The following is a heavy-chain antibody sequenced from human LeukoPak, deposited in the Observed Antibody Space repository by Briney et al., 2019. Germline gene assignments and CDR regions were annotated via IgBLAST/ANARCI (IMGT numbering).Heavy chain of an antibody. V-gene: IGHV3-30*04. J-gene: IGHJ4*02. CDR2: ILYDGSNK. Sequence: GGSLRLSCAASRFTFSNYDTHWVRQAPGKGLEWVAVILYDGSNKYYAASVKGRFTISRDNSKSTLYLQMNSLRAEDTAWYYCARDGYSSSWYHPFAFDYWGQGTLVTVSS. CDR3: ARDGYSSSWYHPFAFDY. D-gene: IGHD6-13*01. CDR1: RFTFSNYD.